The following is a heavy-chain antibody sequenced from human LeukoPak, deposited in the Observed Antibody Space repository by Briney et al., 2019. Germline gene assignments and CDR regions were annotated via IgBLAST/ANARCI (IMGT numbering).Heavy chain of an antibody. Sequence: SQTLSLTCGISGGSVFRDDVAWNWLRQSPSRGLEWLGRTYYTSKWNNDYAGSVKSRATINLDTAKNQLSLQLDSVTPEDSAVYFCARGIFSALDFWGQGTLVTVSS. V-gene: IGHV6-1*01. D-gene: IGHD3-3*02. CDR1: GGSVFRDDVA. CDR3: ARGIFSALDF. CDR2: TYYTSKWNN. J-gene: IGHJ4*02.